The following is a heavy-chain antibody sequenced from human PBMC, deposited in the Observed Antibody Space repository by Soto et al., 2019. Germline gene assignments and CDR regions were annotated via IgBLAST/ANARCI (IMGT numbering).Heavy chain of an antibody. D-gene: IGHD4-17*01. CDR2: IYYSGSA. CDR3: ARHGVDYGDYASYYYYGMDV. J-gene: IGHJ6*02. Sequence: QLQLQESGPGLVKPSETLSLTCTVSGGSISSSTYYWGWIRQPPGKGLEWIGTIYYSGSAYYNPSLKSRVTISIDTSKNQFSLRLSSVTAADTAVYYCARHGVDYGDYASYYYYGMDVWGRGTTVTVSS. CDR1: GGSISSSTYY. V-gene: IGHV4-39*01.